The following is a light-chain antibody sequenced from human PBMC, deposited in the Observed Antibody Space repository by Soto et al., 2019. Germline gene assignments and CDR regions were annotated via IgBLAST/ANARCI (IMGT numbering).Light chain of an antibody. V-gene: IGKV1D-8*03. CDR1: QGISSY. Sequence: VIWMTQSPSLLSASTGDRVTISCRMSQGISSYLAWYQHKPGQAPRLLIYGASTRATGIPDRFSGGGSGTDFTLTISRLEPEDFAVYYCQQFSSYPLTFGGGTKVDIK. CDR2: GAS. CDR3: QQFSSYPLT. J-gene: IGKJ4*01.